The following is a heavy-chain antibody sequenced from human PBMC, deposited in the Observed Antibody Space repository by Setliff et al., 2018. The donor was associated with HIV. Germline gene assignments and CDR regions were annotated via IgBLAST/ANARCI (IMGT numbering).Heavy chain of an antibody. CDR3: VRDDYGYNGKGFDY. CDR2: IYYSGST. J-gene: IGHJ4*02. V-gene: IGHV4-59*02. Sequence: SETLSLTCNVSSGSVNNYWWTWIRQPPGKGLEWIGYIYYSGSTYYNPSLKSRVTISVDTSNNQISLRLSSVTAADTAMYYCVRDDYGYNGKGFDYWGPGTLVTVSS. CDR1: SGSVNNYW. D-gene: IGHD4-17*01.